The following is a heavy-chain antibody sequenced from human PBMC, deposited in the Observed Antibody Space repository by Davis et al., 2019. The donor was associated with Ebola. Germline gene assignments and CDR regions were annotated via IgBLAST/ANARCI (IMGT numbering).Heavy chain of an antibody. J-gene: IGHJ3*02. D-gene: IGHD2-15*01. CDR3: ARGSCSGGSCYVSILLAFDI. V-gene: IGHV3-73*01. Sequence: GGSLRLSCAASGFTFSGSAMHWVRQASGKGLEWVGRIRSKANSYATAYAASVKGRFTISRDDSKNTAYLQMNSLRAEDTAVYYCARGSCSGGSCYVSILLAFDIWGQGTMVTVSS. CDR2: IRSKANSYAT. CDR1: GFTFSGSA.